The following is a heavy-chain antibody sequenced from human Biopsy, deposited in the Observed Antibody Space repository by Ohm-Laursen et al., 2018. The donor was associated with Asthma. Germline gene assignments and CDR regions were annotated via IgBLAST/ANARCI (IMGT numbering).Heavy chain of an antibody. D-gene: IGHD6-13*01. Sequence: LRLSCAASGFTFRDYYMTWIRQAPGKGLEWVAYISSRGSNIFYADSVKGRFTISRDNAKKSLFLEMNSLTVEYTAVYFCARGYSTSWYFGYWGQGTLVTVSS. CDR2: ISSRGSNI. CDR1: GFTFRDYY. J-gene: IGHJ4*02. V-gene: IGHV3-11*01. CDR3: ARGYSTSWYFGY.